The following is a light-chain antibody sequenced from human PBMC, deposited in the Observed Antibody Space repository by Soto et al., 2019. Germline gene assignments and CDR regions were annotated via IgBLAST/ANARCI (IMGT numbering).Light chain of an antibody. J-gene: IGKJ1*01. CDR1: QSISSSY. CDR3: HPYCNSPPWT. Sequence: EVVLTQSLGTLSLSPGEGATLSCRASQSISSSYLAWYKQKSSQAPRLLIYVAASRATGIPDRFRGRGSGSDFTRTISRLEPEDCAGYYCHPYCNSPPWTFCQGARVEVK. CDR2: VAA. V-gene: IGKV3-20*01.